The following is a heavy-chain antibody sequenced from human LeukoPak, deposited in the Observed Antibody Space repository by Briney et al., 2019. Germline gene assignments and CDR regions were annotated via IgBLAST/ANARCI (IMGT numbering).Heavy chain of an antibody. CDR3: ATGGDYGRY. Sequence: GRSLRLSCAASGFTFSNYWIYWVRQAPGQGLVWVSRSDSEGSSTGYADSVKGRFSISRDDAKNTLYLQMNSLRVEDTAVYYCATGGDYGRYWGQGTLVTVSS. J-gene: IGHJ4*02. CDR2: SDSEGSST. V-gene: IGHV3-74*01. CDR1: GFTFSNYW. D-gene: IGHD4-17*01.